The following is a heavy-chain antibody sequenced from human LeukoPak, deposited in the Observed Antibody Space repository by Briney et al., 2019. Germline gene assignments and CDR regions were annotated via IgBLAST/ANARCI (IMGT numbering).Heavy chain of an antibody. CDR3: ARGLSSSGYYYPDFDY. J-gene: IGHJ4*02. CDR2: INHSGST. Sequence: KTSETLSLTCAVYGGSFSGYYWSWIRQPPGKGLEWIGEINHSGSTNYNPSLKSRVTISVDTSKNQFSLKLSSVTAADTAVYYCARGLSSSGYYYPDFDYWGQGTLVTVSS. V-gene: IGHV4-34*01. CDR1: GGSFSGYY. D-gene: IGHD3-22*01.